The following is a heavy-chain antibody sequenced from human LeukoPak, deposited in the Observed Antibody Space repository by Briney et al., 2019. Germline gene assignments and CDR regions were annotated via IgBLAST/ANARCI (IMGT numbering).Heavy chain of an antibody. CDR1: GGSISSGGYY. Sequence: SETLSLTCTVSGGSISSGGYYWSWIRQHPGKGLEWIGYIYYSGSTYYNPSLKSRVTISVDTSKNQFSLKLSSVTAADTAVYYCAREDSSGWINWFDPWGPGTLVTVSS. D-gene: IGHD6-19*01. V-gene: IGHV4-31*03. CDR2: IYYSGST. CDR3: AREDSSGWINWFDP. J-gene: IGHJ5*02.